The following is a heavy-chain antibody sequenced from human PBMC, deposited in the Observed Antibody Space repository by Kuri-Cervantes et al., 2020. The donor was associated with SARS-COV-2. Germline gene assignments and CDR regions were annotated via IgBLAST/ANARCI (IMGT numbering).Heavy chain of an antibody. V-gene: IGHV3-23*01. CDR2: ISHSGSTI. CDR3: AREGYSSGQDFDS. D-gene: IGHD6-19*01. Sequence: GESLKISCAASGFIFSNYAMSWVRQAPGKGLEWVSTISHSGSTIHYADSVKGRFTISRDSSKNTLLLRMYSLRGDDTAIYYCAREGYSSGQDFDSWGQGALVTVSS. J-gene: IGHJ4*02. CDR1: GFIFSNYA.